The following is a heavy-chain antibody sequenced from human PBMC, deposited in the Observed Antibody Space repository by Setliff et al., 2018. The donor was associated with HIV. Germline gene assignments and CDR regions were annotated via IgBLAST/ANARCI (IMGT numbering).Heavy chain of an antibody. V-gene: IGHV4-4*02. D-gene: IGHD3-16*02. J-gene: IGHJ4*02. Sequence: NPSETLSLTCVVSGGSISSSNWWTYIRQPPGKGLEWIGEVYHTGSTNYNPSLKSRVTISLHKSKNQFSLKLNSVTAADTAVYYCARASGDYVWGSYRYPFDYWGQGSLVTVSS. CDR2: VYHTGST. CDR3: ARASGDYVWGSYRYPFDY. CDR1: GGSISSSNW.